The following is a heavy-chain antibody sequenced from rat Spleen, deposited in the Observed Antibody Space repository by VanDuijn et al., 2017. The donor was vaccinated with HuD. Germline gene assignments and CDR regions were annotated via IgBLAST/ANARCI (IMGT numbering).Heavy chain of an antibody. CDR1: GFTFSNYY. J-gene: IGHJ1*01. D-gene: IGHD1-11*01. V-gene: IGHV5S11*01. Sequence: EVQLVESGGGLVQPGRSMKLSCAASGFTFSNYYMAWVRPAPTKGLEWVASISTGGGNTYYRDSVKGRFTISRDNAKSTLYLQMDSLRSEETATYYCARHDPLTTEGIDWYFDFWGPGTMVTVSS. CDR3: ARHDPLTTEGIDWYFDF. CDR2: ISTGGGNT.